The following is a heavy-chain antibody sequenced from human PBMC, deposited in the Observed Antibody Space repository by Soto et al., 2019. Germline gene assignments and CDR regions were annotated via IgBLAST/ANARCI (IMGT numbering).Heavy chain of an antibody. D-gene: IGHD2-2*01. CDR1: GFTFSNAW. CDR2: IKSKTDGGTT. J-gene: IGHJ6*02. Sequence: PGWSLRLSCAASGFTFSNAWMSWVRQAPGKGLEWVGRIKSKTDGGTTDYAAPVKGRFTISRDDSKNTLYLQMNSLKTEDTAVYQCTIDIVVVPALYRMDFCGQGTTVTVS. CDR3: TIDIVVVPALYRMDF. V-gene: IGHV3-15*01.